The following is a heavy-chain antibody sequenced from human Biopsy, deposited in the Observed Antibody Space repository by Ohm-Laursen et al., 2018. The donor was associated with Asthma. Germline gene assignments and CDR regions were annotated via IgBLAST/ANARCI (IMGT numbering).Heavy chain of an antibody. J-gene: IGHJ4*01. V-gene: IGHV4-34*01. Sequence: SETLSLTCTVSGDSITSGGCCWNWIRQPPGKGLEWIGEINHRGSTNYNPSLKSRVTLSVDTSKNQFSVKLRSVTAADTAVYYCARSPYYYGLLGPTRGFGVYAVWGQGTLVSVSS. CDR2: INHRGST. CDR1: GDSITSGGCC. D-gene: IGHD3-10*01. CDR3: ARSPYYYGLLGPTRGFGVYAV.